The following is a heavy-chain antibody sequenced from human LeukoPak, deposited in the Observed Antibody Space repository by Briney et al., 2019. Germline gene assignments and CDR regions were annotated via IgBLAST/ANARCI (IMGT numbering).Heavy chain of an antibody. CDR1: GFTFSSYW. D-gene: IGHD3-10*01. CDR3: ARALRWYYYGSGSSET. J-gene: IGHJ5*02. V-gene: IGHV3-7*01. Sequence: GGSLRLPCAASGFTFSSYWMSWVRQAPGKGLEWVANIKQDGSEKYYVDSVKGRFTISRDNAKNSLYLQMNSLRAEDTAVYYCARALRWYYYGSGSSETWGQGTLVTVSS. CDR2: IKQDGSEK.